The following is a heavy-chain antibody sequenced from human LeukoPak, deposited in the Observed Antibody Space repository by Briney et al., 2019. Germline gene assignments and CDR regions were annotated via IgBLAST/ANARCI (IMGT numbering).Heavy chain of an antibody. J-gene: IGHJ3*02. CDR2: IYPGDSDT. D-gene: IGHD6-13*01. CDR1: GYSFTSYW. CDR3: ARPRYSSSWDDAFDI. V-gene: IGHV5-51*01. Sequence: GESLKISCKGSGYSFTSYWTGWVRQMPGKGLEWMGIIYPGDSDTRYSPSFQGQVTISADKSISTAYLQWSSLKASDTAMYYCARPRYSSSWDDAFDIWGQGTMVTVSS.